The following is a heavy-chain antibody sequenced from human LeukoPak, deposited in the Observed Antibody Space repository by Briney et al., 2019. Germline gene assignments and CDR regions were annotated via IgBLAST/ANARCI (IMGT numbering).Heavy chain of an antibody. CDR2: INAGNGNT. D-gene: IGHD3-3*01. Sequence: ASVNVSCKASEYTFTTYTIHWVRQAPGQRLEWMGWINAGNGNTKYSQKFQGRVTITRDTSANTAYMELSRLRSEDTAVYYCARDFQFGDAFDIWGQGTMVSVSS. V-gene: IGHV1-3*01. J-gene: IGHJ3*02. CDR3: ARDFQFGDAFDI. CDR1: EYTFTTYT.